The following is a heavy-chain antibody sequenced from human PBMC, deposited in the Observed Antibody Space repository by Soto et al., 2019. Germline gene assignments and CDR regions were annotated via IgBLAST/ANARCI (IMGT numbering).Heavy chain of an antibody. J-gene: IGHJ3*02. CDR2: IWYDGSNK. CDR3: ARGYSSGLRTDAFDI. V-gene: IGHV3-33*01. D-gene: IGHD6-19*01. Sequence: HPGGSLRLSCAASGFTFSSYGMHWVRQAPGKGLEWVAVIWYDGSNKYYADSVKGRFTISRDNSKNTLYLQMNSLRAEDAAVYYCARGYSSGLRTDAFDIWGKGTMVTVSS. CDR1: GFTFSSYG.